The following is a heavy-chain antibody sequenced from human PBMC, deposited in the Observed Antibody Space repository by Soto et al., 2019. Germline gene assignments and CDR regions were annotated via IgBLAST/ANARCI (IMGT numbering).Heavy chain of an antibody. V-gene: IGHV4-34*01. CDR3: ARRYGDYFDY. CDR1: GGSFSGYY. Sequence: PSETLSLTCAVYGGSFSGYYWSWIRQPPGKGLEWIGEINHSGSTNYNPSLKSQVTISVDTSKNQFSLKLSSVTAADTAVYYCARRYGDYFDYWGQGTLVTVSS. D-gene: IGHD4-17*01. CDR2: INHSGST. J-gene: IGHJ4*02.